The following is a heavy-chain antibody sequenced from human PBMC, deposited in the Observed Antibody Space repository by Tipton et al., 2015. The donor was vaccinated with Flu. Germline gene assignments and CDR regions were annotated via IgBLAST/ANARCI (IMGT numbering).Heavy chain of an antibody. V-gene: IGHV4-38-2*02. CDR1: GYSISSGYY. D-gene: IGHD3-10*01. CDR3: ARLPYAGSYLGCMDV. CDR2: IYHSGST. J-gene: IGHJ6*02. Sequence: TLSLTCTVSGYSISSGYYWGWIRQPPGKGLEWIGSIYHSGSTYYNPSLNSRVTISVDTSKNQFSLKLSSVTAADTAVYYCARLPYAGSYLGCMDVWGQGTTVTVSS.